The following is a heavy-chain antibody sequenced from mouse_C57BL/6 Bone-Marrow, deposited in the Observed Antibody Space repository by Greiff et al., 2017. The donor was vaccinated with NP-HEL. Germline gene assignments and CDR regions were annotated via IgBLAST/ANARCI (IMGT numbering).Heavy chain of an antibody. V-gene: IGHV1-19*01. Sequence: VQLQQSGPVLVKPGASVKMSCKASGYTFTDYYMNWVKQSHGKSLEWIGVINPYNGGTSYNQKFKGKATLTVDKSSSTAYMELNSLTSEDSAVYYCAREVLGPDYWGQGTTLTVSS. CDR3: AREVLGPDY. D-gene: IGHD4-1*01. J-gene: IGHJ2*01. CDR2: INPYNGGT. CDR1: GYTFTDYY.